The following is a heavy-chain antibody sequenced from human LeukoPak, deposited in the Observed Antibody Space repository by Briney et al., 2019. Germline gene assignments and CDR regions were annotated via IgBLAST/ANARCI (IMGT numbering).Heavy chain of an antibody. J-gene: IGHJ4*02. Sequence: PGGSLRLSCSASGFSFSSYEMNWVRQAPGKGLEWVAVISYDGSNKYYADSVKGRFTISRDNSKNTLHLQMNSLRAEDTAVYYCAKDFCSSTSCYADRRVDWRNYFDCWGQGTLVTVSS. CDR1: GFSFSSYE. CDR3: AKDFCSSTSCYADRRVDWRNYFDC. D-gene: IGHD2-2*01. CDR2: ISYDGSNK. V-gene: IGHV3-30*18.